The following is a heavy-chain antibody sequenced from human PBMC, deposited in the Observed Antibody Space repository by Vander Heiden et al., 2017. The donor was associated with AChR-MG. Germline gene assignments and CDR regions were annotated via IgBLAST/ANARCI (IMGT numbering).Heavy chain of an antibody. Sequence: QLQLQESGPGLVKPSETLSLTCTVSGGSISSSSYYWGWIRQPPGKGLEWIGSIYYSGSTYYNPSLKSRVTISVDTSKNQFSLKLSSVTAADTAVYYCARHELSCDYGDYVSDYWGQGTLVTVSS. CDR2: IYYSGST. CDR3: ARHELSCDYGDYVSDY. CDR1: GGSISSSSYY. D-gene: IGHD4-17*01. J-gene: IGHJ4*02. V-gene: IGHV4-39*01.